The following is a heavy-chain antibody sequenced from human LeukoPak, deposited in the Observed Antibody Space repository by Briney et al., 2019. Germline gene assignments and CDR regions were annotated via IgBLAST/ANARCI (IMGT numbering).Heavy chain of an antibody. CDR2: IYHSGST. J-gene: IGHJ4*02. CDR3: ARMVYAMNFIDY. D-gene: IGHD2-8*01. Sequence: SETLSLTCAVSGYSISSGYYWGWIRQPPGKGVEWIGSIYHSGSTYYNPSLKSRVTISVDTSKNQFSRKLSSVTAADTAVYYCARMVYAMNFIDYWGQGTLVTVSS. V-gene: IGHV4-38-2*01. CDR1: GYSISSGYY.